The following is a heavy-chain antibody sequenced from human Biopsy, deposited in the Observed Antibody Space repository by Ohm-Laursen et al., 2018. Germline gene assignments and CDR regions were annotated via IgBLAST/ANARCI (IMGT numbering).Heavy chain of an antibody. J-gene: IGHJ4*02. CDR2: INPNGRYT. CDR3: ARPRGTATAIADGLDY. CDR1: GYAFHTYY. Sequence: ASVTVSCQASGYAFHTYYMHWVRQAPGQGLEWLGYINPNGRYTRNAQSFQGRVTMTRDTSTSTVYMELSGLTSDDTAVYYCARPRGTATAIADGLDYWGQGTLVTVSS. V-gene: IGHV1-46*02. D-gene: IGHD2-21*02.